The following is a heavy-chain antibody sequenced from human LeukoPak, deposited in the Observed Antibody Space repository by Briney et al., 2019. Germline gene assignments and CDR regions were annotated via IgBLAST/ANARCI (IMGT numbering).Heavy chain of an antibody. CDR2: INHSGTT. Sequence: SETLSLTCVVYGGPFSGYYWSWIRQPPGKGLEWIGEINHSGTTNYNPSLKSRVTISVDTSKNQFSLKLTSVTAADTAVYYCAATGLSNYFNYWGQGTLVPVSS. D-gene: IGHD3/OR15-3a*01. J-gene: IGHJ4*02. V-gene: IGHV4-34*01. CDR1: GGPFSGYY. CDR3: AATGLSNYFNY.